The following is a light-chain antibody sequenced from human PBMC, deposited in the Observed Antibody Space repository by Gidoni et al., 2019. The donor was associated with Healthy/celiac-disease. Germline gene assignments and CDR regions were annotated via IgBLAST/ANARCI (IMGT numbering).Light chain of an antibody. Sequence: EIVLTQSPATLSWSPGERATLSCRASQSVSSNLAWYQQKPGQAPRLLSYDSSNRATGIPARFSGSGSVSDFTLTISSLAPYAFAFYYCQPRSNWPLTFXXXTKLEIK. CDR2: DSS. V-gene: IGKV3-11*01. CDR3: QPRSNWPLT. CDR1: QSVSSN. J-gene: IGKJ2*01.